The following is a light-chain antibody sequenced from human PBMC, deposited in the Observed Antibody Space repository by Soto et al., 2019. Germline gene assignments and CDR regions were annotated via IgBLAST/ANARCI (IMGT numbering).Light chain of an antibody. CDR2: GAS. CDR1: QSVSSSY. V-gene: IGKV3-20*01. CDR3: QQYGSSPRK. Sequence: EIVLTQSPGTLSLSPGERATLSCRASQSVSSSYLAWYQQKPGQAPRLIMYGASTRATGIPDRFSGSGSGTDFTLTISRREPKDFAVYYCQQYGSSPRKFGQGTKVYIE. J-gene: IGKJ1*01.